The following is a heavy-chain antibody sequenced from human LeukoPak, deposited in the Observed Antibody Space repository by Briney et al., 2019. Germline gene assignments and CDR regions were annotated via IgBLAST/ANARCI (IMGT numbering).Heavy chain of an antibody. J-gene: IGHJ6*03. CDR3: ARDIVGATAGDYYYYYMDV. Sequence: GGSLRLSCAASGFTFSDTWMHWVRQAPGKGLVWVSRIRSDGSDARYAESVKGRFTISRDNAKNTLYLQMNSLRAEDTAVYYCARDIVGATAGDYYYYYMDVWGKGTTVTISS. CDR2: IRSDGSDA. V-gene: IGHV3-74*01. D-gene: IGHD1-26*01. CDR1: GFTFSDTW.